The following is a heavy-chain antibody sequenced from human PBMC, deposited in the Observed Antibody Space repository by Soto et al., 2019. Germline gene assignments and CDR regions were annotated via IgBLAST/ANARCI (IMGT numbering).Heavy chain of an antibody. Sequence: ASVKVSCKVSGYTLTELSMHWVRQAPGKGLEWMGGFDPEDGETIYAQKFQGRVTMTEDTSTDTAYMELSSLRSEDTAVYYCAKALPLWFGELFFDYWGQGTLLTVSS. V-gene: IGHV1-24*01. D-gene: IGHD3-10*01. CDR2: FDPEDGET. J-gene: IGHJ4*02. CDR3: AKALPLWFGELFFDY. CDR1: GYTLTELS.